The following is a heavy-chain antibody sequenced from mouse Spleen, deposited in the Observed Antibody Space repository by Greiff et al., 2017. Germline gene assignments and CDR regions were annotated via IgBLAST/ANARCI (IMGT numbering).Heavy chain of an antibody. CDR1: GFTFSSYA. CDR3: ARQKIPTLFDY. CDR2: ISSGGSYT. V-gene: IGHV5-9-3*01. D-gene: IGHD2-10*01. Sequence: EVNVVESGGGLVKPGGSLKLSCAASGFTFSSYAMSWVRQTPEKRLEWVATISSGGSYTYYPDSVKGRFTISRDNAKNTLYLQMSSLRSEDTAMYYCARQKIPTLFDYWGQGTTLTVSS. J-gene: IGHJ2*01.